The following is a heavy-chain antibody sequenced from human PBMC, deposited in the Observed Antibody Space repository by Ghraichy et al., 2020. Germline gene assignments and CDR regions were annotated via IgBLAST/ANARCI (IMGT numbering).Heavy chain of an antibody. J-gene: IGHJ6*02. D-gene: IGHD2-2*01. CDR3: ARVERTSPRQRYYYYYYGMDV. CDR2: INSDGSST. Sequence: GGSLRLSCAASGFTFSSYWMHWVRQAPGKGLVWVSRINSDGSSTSYADSVKGRFTISRDNAKNTLYLQMNSLRAEDTAVYYCARVERTSPRQRYYYYYYGMDVGGQGTTVTVSS. V-gene: IGHV3-74*01. CDR1: GFTFSSYW.